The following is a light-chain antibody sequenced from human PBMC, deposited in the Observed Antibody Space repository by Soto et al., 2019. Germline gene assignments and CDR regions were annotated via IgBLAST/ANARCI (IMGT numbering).Light chain of an antibody. V-gene: IGKV3-20*01. CDR3: QQYVSSPWT. CDR1: QSVSSNY. J-gene: IGKJ1*01. CDR2: GAS. Sequence: EIVLTQSPGTVSLSPGERATLSCRASQSVSSNYLAWYQQRPGQAPRLLIYGASSSATGIPDRFSGSGSGTDFTLTISRLEPEDFAVYYCQQYVSSPWTFGHGTKVEFK.